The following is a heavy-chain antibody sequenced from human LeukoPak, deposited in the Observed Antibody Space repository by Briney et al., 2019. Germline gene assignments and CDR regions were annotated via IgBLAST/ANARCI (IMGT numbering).Heavy chain of an antibody. V-gene: IGHV3-33*01. CDR1: GFTFSSYG. CDR2: IWYDGSNK. CDR3: ASGGGLYSYYGMDV. D-gene: IGHD2-21*01. J-gene: IGHJ6*02. Sequence: GGSLRLSCAASGFTFSSYGMHWVRQAPGKGLEWVAVIWYDGSNKYYADSVKGRFTISRDNSKNTLYLQMNSLRAEDTAVYYCASGGGLYSYYGMDVWGQGTTVTVSS.